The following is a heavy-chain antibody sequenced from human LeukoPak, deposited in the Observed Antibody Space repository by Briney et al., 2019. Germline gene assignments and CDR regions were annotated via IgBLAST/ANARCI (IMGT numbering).Heavy chain of an antibody. Sequence: ASVKVSCKASGYTFTSYGISWVRQAPGQGLEWIGWISAYNGNTNYAQKLQGRVTMTTDTSTSTAYMELRSLRSNDTAVYYCARGDYGSGSYYNENYYYMDVWGKGTTVTVSS. J-gene: IGHJ6*03. CDR3: ARGDYGSGSYYNENYYYMDV. D-gene: IGHD3-10*01. CDR1: GYTFTSYG. V-gene: IGHV1-18*01. CDR2: ISAYNGNT.